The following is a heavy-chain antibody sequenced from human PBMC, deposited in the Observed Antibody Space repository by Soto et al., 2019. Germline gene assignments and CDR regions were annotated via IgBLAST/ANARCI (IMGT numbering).Heavy chain of an antibody. J-gene: IGHJ3*02. CDR2: IYYSGST. D-gene: IGHD6-19*01. Sequence: QVQLQESGPGLVKPSETLSLTCTVSGGSIGSYYWSWIRQPPGKGLEWIGYIYYSGSTNYNPSLKSRVTISVDTSKNQFSLKLSSVTAADTAVYYCASSSGWLDDAFDIWGQGTMVTVSS. CDR3: ASSSGWLDDAFDI. CDR1: GGSIGSYY. V-gene: IGHV4-59*01.